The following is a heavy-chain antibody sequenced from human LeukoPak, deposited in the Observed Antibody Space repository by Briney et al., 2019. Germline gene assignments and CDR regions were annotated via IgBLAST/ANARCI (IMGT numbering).Heavy chain of an antibody. D-gene: IGHD6-13*01. CDR1: GYTFTSYD. Sequence: GASVKVSCKASGYTFTSYDINWVRQATGQGLEWMGWMNPNSGNTGYAQKFQGRVTITRNTSISTAYTELSSLRSEDTAVYYCARASYSSRGYYYYYMDVWGKGTTVTVSS. J-gene: IGHJ6*03. CDR2: MNPNSGNT. V-gene: IGHV1-8*03. CDR3: ARASYSSRGYYYYYMDV.